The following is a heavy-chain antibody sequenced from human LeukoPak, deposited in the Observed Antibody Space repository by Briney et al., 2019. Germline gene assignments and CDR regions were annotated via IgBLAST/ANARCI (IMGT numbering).Heavy chain of an antibody. D-gene: IGHD3-3*01. CDR2: ISYDGSNK. V-gene: IGHV3-30*04. CDR1: GFTFSSYA. J-gene: IGHJ5*02. Sequence: GRSLRLSCAASGFTFSSYAMHWVRQAPGKGLEWVAVISYDGSNKYYADSVKGRFTISRDNSKNTLYLQMNSLRAEDTAVYYCARGVLRFLGPVGWFDPWGQGTLVTVSS. CDR3: ARGVLRFLGPVGWFDP.